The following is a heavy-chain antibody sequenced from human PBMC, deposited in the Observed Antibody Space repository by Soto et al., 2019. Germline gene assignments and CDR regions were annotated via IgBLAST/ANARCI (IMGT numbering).Heavy chain of an antibody. CDR2: MNGGNGNT. V-gene: IGHV1-3*01. CDR3: TRLENDY. J-gene: IGHJ4*02. Sequence: QVQLVQSGAEVKRPGASVKVFCKASGYTFTTHTMHWVRQAPGQGLEWMGWMNGGNGNTKYSQKFQGRVTFTRDTFGSTAYIELSSLRSEDTAVYYCTRLENDYWGQGTLVTVSS. CDR1: GYTFTTHT.